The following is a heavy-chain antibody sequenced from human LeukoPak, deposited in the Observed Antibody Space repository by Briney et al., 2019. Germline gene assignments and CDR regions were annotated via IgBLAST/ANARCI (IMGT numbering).Heavy chain of an antibody. CDR3: AREGGADIAVAGTEYYGMDV. CDR1: GYTFTSYA. CDR2: INAGNGNT. D-gene: IGHD6-19*01. Sequence: ASVKVSCKASGYTFTSYAMHWVRQAPGQRLEWMGWINAGNGNTKYSQKFQGRVTITRDTSASTAYMELSSLRSEDTAVYYCAREGGADIAVAGTEYYGMDVWGQGTTVTVSS. J-gene: IGHJ6*02. V-gene: IGHV1-3*01.